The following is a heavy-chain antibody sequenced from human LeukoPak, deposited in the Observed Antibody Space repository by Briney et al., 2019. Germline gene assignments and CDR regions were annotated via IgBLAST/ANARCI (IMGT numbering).Heavy chain of an antibody. V-gene: IGHV3-23*01. J-gene: IGHJ4*02. CDR2: ISGSGGST. CDR3: ATGRYYGSGSYYRLDY. Sequence: GESLRLSCAASGFTFSSYAMSWVRQAPGKGLEWVSAISGSGGSTYYADSVKGWFTISRDNSKNTLYLQMNSLRAEDTAVYYCATGRYYGSGSYYRLDYWGQGTLVTVSS. CDR1: GFTFSSYA. D-gene: IGHD3-10*01.